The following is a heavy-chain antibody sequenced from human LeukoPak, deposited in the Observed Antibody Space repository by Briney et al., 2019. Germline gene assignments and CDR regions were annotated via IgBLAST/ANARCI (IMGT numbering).Heavy chain of an antibody. D-gene: IGHD1-26*01. CDR3: TTDAVGAYAFDI. J-gene: IGHJ3*02. CDR1: GFTFGDYA. CDR2: IRSKAYGGTT. Sequence: GGSLRLSCTASGFTFGDYAMSWVRQAPGKGLEWVGFIRSKAYGGTTEYAASVKGRFTISRDDSKSIAYLQMNSLKTEDTAVYYCTTDAVGAYAFDIWGQGTMVTVSS. V-gene: IGHV3-49*04.